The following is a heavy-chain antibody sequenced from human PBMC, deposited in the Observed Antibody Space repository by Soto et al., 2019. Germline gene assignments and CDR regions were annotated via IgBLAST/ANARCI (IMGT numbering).Heavy chain of an antibody. CDR1: GGTFSKYS. CDR3: ASTSYCNGSSCYSRHYYGMDV. V-gene: IGHV1-69*06. J-gene: IGHJ6*02. CDR2: ITPFVDTS. Sequence: QVRLVQSGAEVKKPGSSVKVSCKVSGGTFSKYSLSWVRQTPGQGLEWMGGITPFVDTSNYAQRFLGRVTITADKSTNSPFLEGRALKSEDTPLYFCASTSYCNGSSCYSRHYYGMDVWGQGTTVTVSS. D-gene: IGHD2-21*01.